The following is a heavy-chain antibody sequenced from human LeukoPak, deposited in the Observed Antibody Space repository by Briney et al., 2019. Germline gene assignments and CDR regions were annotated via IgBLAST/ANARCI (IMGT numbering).Heavy chain of an antibody. J-gene: IGHJ4*02. CDR2: ISGSGGST. CDR1: GFTFNNSW. Sequence: PGGSLRLSCVASGFTFNNSWMTWVRQAPGKGLEWVSAISGSGGSTYYADSVKGRFTISRDNSKNTLYLQMNGLRAEDTAVYYCAKGVYVVVIPDAGIGIADYWGQGTLVTVSS. D-gene: IGHD3-22*01. CDR3: AKGVYVVVIPDAGIGIADY. V-gene: IGHV3-23*01.